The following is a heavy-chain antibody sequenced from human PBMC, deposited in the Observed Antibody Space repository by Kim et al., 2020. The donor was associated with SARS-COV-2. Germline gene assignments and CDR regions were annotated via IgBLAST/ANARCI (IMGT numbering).Heavy chain of an antibody. CDR3: ARHSSYGAFDY. J-gene: IGHJ4*02. D-gene: IGHD5-18*01. Sequence: RYSPSFQGQVPISADKSISTAYLQWSSLKASDTAMYYCARHSSYGAFDYWGQGTLVTVSS. V-gene: IGHV5-51*01.